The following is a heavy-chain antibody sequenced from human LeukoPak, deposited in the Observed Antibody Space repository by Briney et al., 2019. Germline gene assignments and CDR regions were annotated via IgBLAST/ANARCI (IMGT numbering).Heavy chain of an antibody. CDR3: ARDLVGGIWSAGF. CDR2: ITPNTGDT. V-gene: IGHV1-2*06. J-gene: IGHJ4*02. CDR1: GYTFTGYY. D-gene: IGHD3-3*01. Sequence: ASVKVSCKASGYTFTGYYVHWVRQAPGQGLEWMGRITPNTGDTIYAQRFQGRATMTRDTSISAAYMELGSLRSDDTAIYYCARDLVGGIWSAGFWGQGTLVTVSS.